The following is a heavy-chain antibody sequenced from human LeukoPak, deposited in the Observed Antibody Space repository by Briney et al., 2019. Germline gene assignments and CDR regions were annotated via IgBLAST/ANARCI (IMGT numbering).Heavy chain of an antibody. V-gene: IGHV3-15*01. CDR2: IKSKTDGGTT. CDR3: TTDLAYCGGDCYLFDY. D-gene: IGHD2-21*02. CDR1: GFTFSNSW. J-gene: IGHJ4*02. Sequence: GGSLRLSCAASGFTFSNSWMNWVRQAPGKGLEWVGRIKSKTDGGTTDYAAPVKGRFTISRDDSKNTLYLQMNSLKTEDTAVYYCTTDLAYCGGDCYLFDYWGQGTLVTVSS.